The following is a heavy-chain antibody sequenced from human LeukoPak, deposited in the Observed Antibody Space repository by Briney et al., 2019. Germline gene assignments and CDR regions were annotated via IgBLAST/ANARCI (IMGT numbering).Heavy chain of an antibody. CDR3: ARVGPYYYDSSGYYGDY. CDR2: ISAYNGNT. V-gene: IGHV1-18*01. CDR1: GYTFTSYG. D-gene: IGHD3-22*01. J-gene: IGHJ4*02. Sequence: ASVKVSCKASGYTFTSYGISWVRQAPGQGLEWMGWISAYNGNTNYAQKLQCRVTMTTDTSTSTAYMELRSLRSDDTAVYYCARVGPYYYDSSGYYGDYWGQGTLVTVSS.